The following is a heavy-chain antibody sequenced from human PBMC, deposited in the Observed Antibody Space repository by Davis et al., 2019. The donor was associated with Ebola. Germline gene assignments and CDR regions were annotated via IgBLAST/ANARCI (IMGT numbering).Heavy chain of an antibody. CDR2: IKQDGSEK. Sequence: GESLKISCAASGFTFSSYWMSWVRQAPGKGLEWVANIKQDGSEKYYVDSVKGRFTISRDNAKNSLYLQMNSLRDEDTAVYYCARDWVEGTMIVVSDAFDIWGQGTMVTVSS. CDR1: GFTFSSYW. V-gene: IGHV3-7*01. J-gene: IGHJ3*02. D-gene: IGHD3-22*01. CDR3: ARDWVEGTMIVVSDAFDI.